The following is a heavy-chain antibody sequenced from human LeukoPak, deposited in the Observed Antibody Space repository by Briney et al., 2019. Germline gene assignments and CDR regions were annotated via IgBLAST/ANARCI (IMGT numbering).Heavy chain of an antibody. CDR3: ARPQNSGQLWLPSDY. D-gene: IGHD5-18*01. V-gene: IGHV3-23*01. CDR2: IRGSGKST. Sequence: GGSLRLSCAASGFTFSNYAMTWVRQAPGKGLEWVSAIRGSGKSTYYADSVKGRFTISRDNSKNTVYLQMNSLRAEDTAVYYCARPQNSGQLWLPSDYWGQGTLVTVSS. J-gene: IGHJ4*02. CDR1: GFTFSNYA.